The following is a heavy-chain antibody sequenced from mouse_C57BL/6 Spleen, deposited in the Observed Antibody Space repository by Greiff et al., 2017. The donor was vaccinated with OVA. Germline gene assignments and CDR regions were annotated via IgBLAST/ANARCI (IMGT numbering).Heavy chain of an antibody. CDR3: ASPSYYYYGTSYAMDY. V-gene: IGHV1-54*01. D-gene: IGHD1-1*01. J-gene: IGHJ4*01. CDR2: INPGSGGT. Sequence: LQESGAELVRPGTSVKVSCKASGYAFTNYLIEWVKQRPGQGLEWIGVINPGSGGTNYNEKFKGKATLTADKSSSTAYMQLSSLTSEDSAVYFCASPSYYYYGTSYAMDYWGQGTSVTVSS. CDR1: GYAFTNYL.